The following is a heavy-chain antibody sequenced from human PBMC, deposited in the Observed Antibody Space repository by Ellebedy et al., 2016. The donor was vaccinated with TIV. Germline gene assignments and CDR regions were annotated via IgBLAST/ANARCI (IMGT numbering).Heavy chain of an antibody. CDR1: GFTFSDSV. CDR2: ISVDGRAV. CDR3: VRDRGGGSCTD. V-gene: IGHV3-30*03. J-gene: IGHJ4*02. D-gene: IGHD2-15*01. Sequence: GESLKISCVGFGFTFSDSVMHWVRQDPGKGLDWVAGISVDGRAVHYPDSVKGRFTISRDNAQNTVYLQMNSLRLEDTAVYYCVRDRGGGSCTDWGQGTLVTVSS.